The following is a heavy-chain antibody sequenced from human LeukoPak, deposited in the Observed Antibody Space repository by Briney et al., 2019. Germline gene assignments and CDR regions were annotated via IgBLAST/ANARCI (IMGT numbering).Heavy chain of an antibody. J-gene: IGHJ6*03. Sequence: PSQTLSLTCAISGDSVSSNSAAWNWIRQSPSRGLEWLGRTYYRSKWYNDYAVSVKSRITINPDTSKNQFSLQLNSVIPEDTAVYYCARGFYSSSPNTLWSVAYYYYYMDVWGKGTTVTVSS. V-gene: IGHV6-1*01. D-gene: IGHD6-13*01. CDR1: GDSVSSNSAA. CDR2: TYYRSKWYN. CDR3: ARGFYSSSPNTLWSVAYYYYYMDV.